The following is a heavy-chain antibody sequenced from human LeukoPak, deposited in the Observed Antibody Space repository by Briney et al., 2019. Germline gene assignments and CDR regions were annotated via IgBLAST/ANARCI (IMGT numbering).Heavy chain of an antibody. V-gene: IGHV3-7*05. Sequence: GGSLRLSCAASGFTFSSYWMDWVRQAPGKGLEWVANIKQDGSEKYYVDSVKGRFTISRDNAKNSLYLPMNSLRAEDTAVYYCAREVYSIDEGMDVWGQGTTVTVSS. CDR2: IKQDGSEK. J-gene: IGHJ6*02. CDR1: GFTFSSYW. D-gene: IGHD5-18*01. CDR3: AREVYSIDEGMDV.